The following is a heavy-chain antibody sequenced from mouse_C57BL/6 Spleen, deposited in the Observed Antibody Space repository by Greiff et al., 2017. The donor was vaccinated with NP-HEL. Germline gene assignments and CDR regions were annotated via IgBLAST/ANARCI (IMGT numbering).Heavy chain of an antibody. CDR1: GFTFTDYY. CDR3: ARYATAQATLAY. J-gene: IGHJ3*01. D-gene: IGHD3-2*02. CDR2: IRNKANGYTT. Sequence: EVQRVESGGGLVQPGGSLSLSCAASGFTFTDYYMSWVRQPPGKALEWLGFIRNKANGYTTEYSSSVKGRFTISRDNSQSILYLQMNALRAEDSATYYCARYATAQATLAYWGQGTLVTVSA. V-gene: IGHV7-3*01.